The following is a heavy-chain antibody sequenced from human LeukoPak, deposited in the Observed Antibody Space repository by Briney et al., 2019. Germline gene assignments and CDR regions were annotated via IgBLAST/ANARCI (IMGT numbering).Heavy chain of an antibody. J-gene: IGHJ6*03. CDR3: AYGDDSSGYYPRTDYYYYMDV. V-gene: IGHV1-69*13. Sequence: GASVKVSCKASGGTFSSYAISWVRQAPGQGLEWMGGIIPIFGTANYAQKFQGRVTITADESTSTAYMELSSLRSEDTAVYYCAYGDDSSGYYPRTDYYYYMDVWGKGTTVTISS. D-gene: IGHD3-22*01. CDR1: GGTFSSYA. CDR2: IIPIFGTA.